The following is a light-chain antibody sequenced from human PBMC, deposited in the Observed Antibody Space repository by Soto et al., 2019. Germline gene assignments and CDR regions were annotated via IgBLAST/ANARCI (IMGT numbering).Light chain of an antibody. CDR3: QQYYSTPWT. CDR1: QSVLDSSNNKNY. Sequence: DIVMTQSPDSLAVSLGERATINCKSSQSVLDSSNNKNYLVWYQQKPGQPPKLLIYWASTRESGVPERFSGSESGTDFTLTISSLQAEDVAVYYCQQYYSTPWTFGQGTKVEIK. J-gene: IGKJ1*01. V-gene: IGKV4-1*01. CDR2: WAS.